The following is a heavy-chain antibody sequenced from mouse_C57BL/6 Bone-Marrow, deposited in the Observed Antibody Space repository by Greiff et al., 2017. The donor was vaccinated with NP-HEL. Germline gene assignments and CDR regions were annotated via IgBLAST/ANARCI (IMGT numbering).Heavy chain of an antibody. D-gene: IGHD1-1*01. V-gene: IGHV2-2*01. J-gene: IGHJ4*01. CDR1: GFSLTSYG. CDR3: AGRESYDYGSSYLYYALDD. CDR2: IWSGGST. Sequence: QVQLQQSGPGLVQPSQSLSITCTVSGFSLTSYGVHWVRQSPGKGLEWLGVIWSGGSTDYNAAFIARLSISKDNSTSQVFFKMNSQRADDTAMYYCAGRESYDYGSSYLYYALDDRGQGTSVTVSS.